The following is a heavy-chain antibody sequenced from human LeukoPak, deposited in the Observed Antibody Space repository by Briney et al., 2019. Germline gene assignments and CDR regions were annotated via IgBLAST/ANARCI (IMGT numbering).Heavy chain of an antibody. J-gene: IGHJ4*02. D-gene: IGHD5-12*01. V-gene: IGHV4-4*07. CDR1: GGSISSYY. Sequence: PSETLSLTCTVSGGSISSYYWSWIRQPAGKGLEWIGRIYTSGSTNYNPSLKSRVTMSVDTSKNQFSLKLSSVTAADTAVYYCASGYSGYDWPRPLDYWGQGTLVTVSS. CDR2: IYTSGST. CDR3: ASGYSGYDWPRPLDY.